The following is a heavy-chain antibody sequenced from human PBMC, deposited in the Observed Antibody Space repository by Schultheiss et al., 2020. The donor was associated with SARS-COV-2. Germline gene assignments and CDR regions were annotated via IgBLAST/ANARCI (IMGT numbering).Heavy chain of an antibody. CDR1: GFTYSTYT. CDR2: ISDDGGST. V-gene: IGHV3-23*01. Sequence: GGSLRLSCAASGFTYSTYTMNWVRQAPGKGLEWVSTISDDGGSTYYADSVKGRFTISRDNSRNTLYLQMNSLRAEDTAVYYCARNRGAGGLDWFDPWGQGTLVTVSS. D-gene: IGHD4-23*01. J-gene: IGHJ5*02. CDR3: ARNRGAGGLDWFDP.